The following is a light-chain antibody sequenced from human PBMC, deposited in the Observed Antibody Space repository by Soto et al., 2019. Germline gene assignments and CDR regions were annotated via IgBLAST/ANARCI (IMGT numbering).Light chain of an antibody. CDR1: QSVSSSF. V-gene: IGKV3-20*01. J-gene: IGKJ1*01. CDR2: GAS. CDR3: QQYDSSCWT. Sequence: EIVLTQSPGTLSLSPGERATLSCRASQSVSSSFLAWYQQKPGQAPRLLIYGASSRATGIPDRFSGSGSGTHFTLAISRLEPEDFAVYYCQQYDSSCWTLGRGTKVEIK.